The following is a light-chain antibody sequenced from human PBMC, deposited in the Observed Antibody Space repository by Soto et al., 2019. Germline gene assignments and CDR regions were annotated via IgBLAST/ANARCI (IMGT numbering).Light chain of an antibody. J-gene: IGLJ2*01. CDR3: ATWDSGLKAVV. V-gene: IGLV1-51*01. CDR2: DTT. CDR1: NSNIENNN. Sequence: QSVLTQPPSVSAGPGQTVTISCSGSNSNIENNNVAWYQQVPGTAPKLLIYDTTKRPSGIPDRFSGSKFGTSATLGITGLQTGDEADYYCATWDSGLKAVVFGGGTKLTVL.